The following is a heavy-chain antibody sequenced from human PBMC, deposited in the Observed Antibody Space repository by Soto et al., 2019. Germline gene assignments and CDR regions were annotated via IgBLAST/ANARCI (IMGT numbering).Heavy chain of an antibody. Sequence: EVQLLESGGGLVQPGGSLRLSCAASGSTFSSYAMSWVRQAPGKGLEWVSAISGSGGSTYYADSVKGRFTISRDNSKNTLYLQMNSLRAEDTAVYYCAKDRDTNIVVVATSGAVDNWGQGPLVTVSS. CDR3: AKDRDTNIVVVATSGAVDN. V-gene: IGHV3-23*01. CDR2: ISGSGGST. D-gene: IGHD2-21*01. CDR1: GSTFSSYA. J-gene: IGHJ4*02.